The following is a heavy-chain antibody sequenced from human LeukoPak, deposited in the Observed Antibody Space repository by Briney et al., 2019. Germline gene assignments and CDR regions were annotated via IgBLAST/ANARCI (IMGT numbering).Heavy chain of an antibody. V-gene: IGHV3-23*01. CDR2: ITGSSVNT. CDR1: GFTFSSYA. J-gene: IGHJ4*02. CDR3: AKDQDVDY. Sequence: PGGSLRLSCAASGFTFSSYAMMWVRLAPGKGLEWVSAITGSSVNTYYADSVKGRFTISRDNSKNTLYLQMNSLRAEDTAVYYCAKDQDVDYWGQGTLVTVSS.